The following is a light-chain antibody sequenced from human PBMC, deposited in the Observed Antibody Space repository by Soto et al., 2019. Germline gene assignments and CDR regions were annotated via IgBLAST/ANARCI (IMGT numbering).Light chain of an antibody. CDR1: QSIGND. CDR3: QQTYSAPFT. Sequence: DIQMTQSPSSLSASVGDRVTITCRTSQSIGNDLNWYQQRPGKAPKLLIYASSSLPTGVPSRFSGSGSGTDFTLTLSSLQPEDFATYFCQQTYSAPFTFGPGTKWMSN. CDR2: ASS. V-gene: IGKV1-39*01. J-gene: IGKJ3*01.